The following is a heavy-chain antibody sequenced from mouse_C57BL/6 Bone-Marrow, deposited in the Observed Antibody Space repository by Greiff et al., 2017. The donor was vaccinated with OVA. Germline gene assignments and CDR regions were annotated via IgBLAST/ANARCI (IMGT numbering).Heavy chain of an antibody. CDR1: GYTFTSYW. D-gene: IGHD1-1*01. CDR2: IYPGNSDT. V-gene: IGHV1-5*01. CDR3: TIQFYYGSSYWYFDV. J-gene: IGHJ1*03. Sequence: VQLQQSGTVLARPGASVKMSCKTSGYTFTSYWMHWVKQRPGQGLEWIGAIYPGNSDTSYNQKFKGKAKLTAVTSASPAYMELSSLTNEDSAVYYCTIQFYYGSSYWYFDVWGTGTTVTASS.